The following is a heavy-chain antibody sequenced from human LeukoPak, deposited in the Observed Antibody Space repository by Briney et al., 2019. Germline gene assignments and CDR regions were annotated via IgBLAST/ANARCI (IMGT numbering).Heavy chain of an antibody. CDR2: IYSDETT. Sequence: GGSLRLSCAASGFTVSSNYMNWVRQAPGKGLEWLSIIYSDETTYHPDSVRGRFTISRDNSKSTLYLQMNSLRADDTAVYYCARLGYGSTWGERYYFDYWGRGTLVTVSP. J-gene: IGHJ4*02. V-gene: IGHV3-66*04. CDR3: ARLGYGSTWGERYYFDY. CDR1: GFTVSSNY. D-gene: IGHD6-13*01.